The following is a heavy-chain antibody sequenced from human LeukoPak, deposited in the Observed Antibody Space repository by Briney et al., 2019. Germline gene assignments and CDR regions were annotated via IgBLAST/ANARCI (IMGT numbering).Heavy chain of an antibody. CDR1: GFTFSSYS. CDR3: ARGMGWPYYFDC. CDR2: ISSSSSYI. D-gene: IGHD2-8*01. Sequence: GGSLRLSCAASGFTFSSYSMNWVRQAPGKGLEWVSSISSSSSYIYYADSVKGRFTISRDNSKNTLYLQMNSLRAEDTAVYYCARGMGWPYYFDCWGQGTLVTVSS. V-gene: IGHV3-21*04. J-gene: IGHJ4*02.